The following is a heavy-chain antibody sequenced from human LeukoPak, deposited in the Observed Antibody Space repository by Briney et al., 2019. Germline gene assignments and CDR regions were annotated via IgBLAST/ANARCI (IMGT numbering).Heavy chain of an antibody. Sequence: GGSLRLSCAASGFTFSSYAMSWVRQAPGKGLEWVSAISGSGGSTYYADSVKGRFTISRDNSKNSLYLQMNSLRAEDTALYYCARDAVLRNIAAAGYFDYWGQGTLVTVSS. V-gene: IGHV3-23*01. D-gene: IGHD6-13*01. CDR3: ARDAVLRNIAAAGYFDY. CDR1: GFTFSSYA. CDR2: ISGSGGST. J-gene: IGHJ4*02.